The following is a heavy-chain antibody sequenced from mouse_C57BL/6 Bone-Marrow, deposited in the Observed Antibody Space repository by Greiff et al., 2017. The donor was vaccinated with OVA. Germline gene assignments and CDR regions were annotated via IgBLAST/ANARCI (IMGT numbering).Heavy chain of an antibody. Sequence: QVQLKESGPELVKPGASVKISCKASGYTFTDYYINWVKQRPGQGLEWIGRISPGSGNTKYNEKLKGKATLTVDTSSSTAYIQLSSLTSEDSAVYFCAREGTVYAMYYWGQGTSVTVSS. CDR1: GYTFTDYY. J-gene: IGHJ4*01. D-gene: IGHD3-3*01. CDR2: ISPGSGNT. V-gene: IGHV1-84*01. CDR3: AREGTVYAMYY.